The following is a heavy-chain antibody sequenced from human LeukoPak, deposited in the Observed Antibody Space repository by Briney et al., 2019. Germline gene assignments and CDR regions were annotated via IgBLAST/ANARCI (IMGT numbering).Heavy chain of an antibody. V-gene: IGHV3-30*02. J-gene: IGHJ4*02. CDR1: GFTFSTYG. CDR3: AKDLDSSGCLDY. CDR2: TRYDGSNK. D-gene: IGHD6-19*01. Sequence: GGSLRLSCAASGFTFSTYGMHWVRQAPGKGLEWVAFTRYDGSNKYYADSVKGRFTISRDNSKNTLCLQMNSLRAEDTAVYYCAKDLDSSGCLDYWGQGTLVTVSS.